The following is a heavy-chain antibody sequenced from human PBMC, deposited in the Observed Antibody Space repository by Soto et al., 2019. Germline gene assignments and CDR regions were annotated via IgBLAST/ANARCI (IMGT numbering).Heavy chain of an antibody. Sequence: GGALRLSCAAQGFSFDSYVMPWVRQGPSKGLEWVAVISYDGSNKYYADSVKGRFTISRDNSKSTLYLQMNSLRAEDTAVYYCAKENYYEAPPYFYGMDVCGQGTTVTVSS. J-gene: IGHJ6*02. D-gene: IGHD3-22*01. CDR2: ISYDGSNK. CDR1: GFSFDSYV. V-gene: IGHV3-30*18. CDR3: AKENYYEAPPYFYGMDV.